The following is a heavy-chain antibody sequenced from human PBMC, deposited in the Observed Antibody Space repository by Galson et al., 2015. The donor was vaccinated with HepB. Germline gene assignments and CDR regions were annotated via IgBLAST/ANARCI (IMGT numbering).Heavy chain of an antibody. J-gene: IGHJ6*02. CDR2: TYYRSKWYN. CDR3: ARVRGSSGWGPHSYYYYGMDV. D-gene: IGHD6-19*01. Sequence: CAISGDSVSSNSAAWNWIRQSPSRGLEWLGRTYYRSKWYNDYAVSVKSRITINPDTSKNQFSLQLNSVTPEDTAVYYCARVRGSSGWGPHSYYYYGMDVWGQGTTVTVSS. V-gene: IGHV6-1*01. CDR1: GDSVSSNSAA.